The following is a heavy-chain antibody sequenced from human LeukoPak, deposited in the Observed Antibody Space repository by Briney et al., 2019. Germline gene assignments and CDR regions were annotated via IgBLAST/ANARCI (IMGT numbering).Heavy chain of an antibody. Sequence: PGGSLRLSCAASGFTFSDYYMSWIRQAPGKGLEWVSYISSSGSTIYYADSVKGRFTISRDNAKNSLYLQMNSLRAEDTALYYCASDPYCSGGSCTAFDYWGQGTLVTVSS. CDR1: GFTFSDYY. J-gene: IGHJ4*02. CDR2: ISSSGSTI. D-gene: IGHD2-15*01. CDR3: ASDPYCSGGSCTAFDY. V-gene: IGHV3-11*04.